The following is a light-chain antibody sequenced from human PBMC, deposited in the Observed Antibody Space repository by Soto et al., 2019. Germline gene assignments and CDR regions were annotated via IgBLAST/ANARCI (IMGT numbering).Light chain of an antibody. CDR3: GSWDSSLSAYV. CDR1: SSNIGGNS. Sequence: QSVLTQPPSVSAAPGQKVTISRSGSSSNIGGNSVSWYQQLPGTAPKLLIYDDNKRPSGMPDRFSGSKSGTSATLGITGFQTGDEADYYCGSWDSSLSAYVFGTGPKVT. V-gene: IGLV1-51*01. CDR2: DDN. J-gene: IGLJ1*01.